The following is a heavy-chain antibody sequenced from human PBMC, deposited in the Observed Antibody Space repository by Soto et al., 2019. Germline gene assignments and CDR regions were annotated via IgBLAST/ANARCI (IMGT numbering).Heavy chain of an antibody. CDR1: GFTFSSYA. V-gene: IGHV3-30-3*01. CDR2: ISYDGSNK. Sequence: PGGSLRLSCAASGFTFSSYAMHWVRQAPGKGLEWVAVISYDGSNKYYADSVKGRFTISRDNSKNTLYLQMNSLRAEDTAVYYCARASVALLRYFDRLRGEYNCLDPWGQGSLVPVSS. J-gene: IGHJ5*02. CDR3: ARASVALLRYFDRLRGEYNCLDP. D-gene: IGHD3-9*01.